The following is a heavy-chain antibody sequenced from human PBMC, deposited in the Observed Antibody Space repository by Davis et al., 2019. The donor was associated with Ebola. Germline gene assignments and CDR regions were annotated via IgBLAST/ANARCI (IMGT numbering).Heavy chain of an antibody. CDR2: ISYDGVNK. CDR3: ARVVPTSSSVGMDY. CDR1: GFTFSNYA. Sequence: SCAASGFTFSNYAVHWVRQAPGKGLDWVAFISYDGVNKYYADSVKGRFTISRDNSKNTLYVQMNSLRAEDTAVYYCARVVPTSSSVGMDYWGQGTLVTVSS. V-gene: IGHV3-30-3*01. D-gene: IGHD6-6*01. J-gene: IGHJ4*02.